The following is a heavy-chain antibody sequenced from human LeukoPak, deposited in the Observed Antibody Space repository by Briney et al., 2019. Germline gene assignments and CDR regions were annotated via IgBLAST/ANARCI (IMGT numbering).Heavy chain of an antibody. CDR2: INPNSGGT. J-gene: IGHJ4*02. V-gene: IGHV1-2*02. Sequence: GASVKVSCKASGYTFTGYYMHWVRQAPGQGLEWMGWINPNSGGTNYAQKFQGRVTTTRDTSISTAYMELSRLRSDDTAVYYCARSSTTMIVVALGYWGQGTLVTVSS. D-gene: IGHD3-22*01. CDR3: ARSSTTMIVVALGY. CDR1: GYTFTGYY.